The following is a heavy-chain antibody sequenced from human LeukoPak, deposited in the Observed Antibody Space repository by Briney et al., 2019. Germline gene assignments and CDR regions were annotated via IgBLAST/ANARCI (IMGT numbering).Heavy chain of an antibody. D-gene: IGHD6-13*01. CDR2: ISYDGSNK. J-gene: IGHJ4*02. CDR3: ARDWDSSSWYNGDY. CDR1: GFTFSSYA. Sequence: PGGSLRLSCAASGFTFSSYAMHWVRQAPGKGLEWVAVISYDGSNKYYADSVKGRFTISRDNSKNTLYLQMNSLRAEDTAVYYCARDWDSSSWYNGDYWGQGTLVTVSS. V-gene: IGHV3-30-3*01.